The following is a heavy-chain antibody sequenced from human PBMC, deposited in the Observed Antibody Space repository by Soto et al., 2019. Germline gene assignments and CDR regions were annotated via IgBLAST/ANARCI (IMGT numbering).Heavy chain of an antibody. CDR2: TSNSGST. V-gene: IGHV4-31*03. D-gene: IGHD2-2*01. Sequence: QVQLQESGPGLVKPSQTLSLTCTVSGGSITSSGYYWSWIRQHPGEGLEWIGFTSNSGSTSYNPSXKXXVTISVDTSSNQFSLNLMSVTAADTAVYYCARGGGSTKVDYWGQGTLVTVSP. CDR3: ARGGGSTKVDY. CDR1: GGSITSSGYY. J-gene: IGHJ4*02.